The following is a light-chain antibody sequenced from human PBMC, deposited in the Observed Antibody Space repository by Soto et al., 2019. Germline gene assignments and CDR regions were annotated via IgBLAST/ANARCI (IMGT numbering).Light chain of an antibody. CDR3: QQYDNLPLGLRT. V-gene: IGKV1-33*01. CDR1: QDISNY. CDR2: DAS. Sequence: DIQMTQSPSSLSASVGDRVTITCQASQDISNYLNWYQQKPGKAPKLLIYDASNLETGVPSRFSGSGSGTDFTFTISSLQPEDIATYYCQQYDNLPLGLRTFGQGTKLEIK. J-gene: IGKJ2*01.